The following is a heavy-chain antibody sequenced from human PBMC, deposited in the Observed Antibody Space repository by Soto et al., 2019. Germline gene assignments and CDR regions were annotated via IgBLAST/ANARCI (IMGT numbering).Heavy chain of an antibody. CDR3: AREGVAGPHWFVR. Sequence: KPSETLSLTCAVSGGSFSAYYWGWIRQPPGKGLEGIGKINHSGGTNYNPSLKSRVTISVDTSKNQFSLNLTSVTAAATAVYLCAREGVAGPHWFVRWGQGSLVSVSS. CDR2: INHSGGT. V-gene: IGHV4-34*01. J-gene: IGHJ5*02. D-gene: IGHD2-15*01. CDR1: GGSFSAYY.